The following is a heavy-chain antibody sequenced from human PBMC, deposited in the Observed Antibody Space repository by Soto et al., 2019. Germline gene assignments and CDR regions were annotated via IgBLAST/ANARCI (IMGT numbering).Heavy chain of an antibody. V-gene: IGHV1-18*01. CDR1: GYTFTSYT. J-gene: IGHJ6*02. Sequence: GASVKVSCKASGYTFTSYTMHWVLQAPGQGLEWMGWISAYNGNTNYAQKLQGRVTMTTDTSTSTAYMELRSLRSDDTAVYYCARVAFSSRGLIVVVVAARVNYGMDVWGQGTTVTVSS. D-gene: IGHD2-15*01. CDR2: ISAYNGNT. CDR3: ARVAFSSRGLIVVVVAARVNYGMDV.